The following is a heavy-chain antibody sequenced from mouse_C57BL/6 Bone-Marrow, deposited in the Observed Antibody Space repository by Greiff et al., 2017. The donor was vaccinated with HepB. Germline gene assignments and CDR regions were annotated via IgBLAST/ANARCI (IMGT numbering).Heavy chain of an antibody. CDR2: ISYDGSN. Sequence: EVKLMESGPGLVKPSQSLSLTCSVTGYSITSGYYWNWIRQFPGNKLEWMGYISYDGSNNYNPSLKNRISITRDTSKNQFFLKLNSVTTEDTATYYCAREGIYYGNYREFYYAMDYWGQGTSVTVSS. V-gene: IGHV3-6*01. CDR1: GYSITSGYY. J-gene: IGHJ4*01. D-gene: IGHD2-1*01. CDR3: AREGIYYGNYREFYYAMDY.